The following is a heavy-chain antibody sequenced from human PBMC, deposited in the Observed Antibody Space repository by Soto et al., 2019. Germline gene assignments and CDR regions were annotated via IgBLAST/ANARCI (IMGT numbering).Heavy chain of an antibody. CDR2: INPDGGGT. D-gene: IGHD4-4*01. Sequence: QVQLVQSGAEVKKPGASVKVSCKASGYTFTSYYMHWVRLAPGQGLEWMGIINPDGGGTSYAQQFQGRVIMTRDTSTSTVYMEMSSLRSEETAVYYCAVGGNYLSMDVWGQGTKVTVSS. V-gene: IGHV1-46*01. CDR3: AVGGNYLSMDV. J-gene: IGHJ6*02. CDR1: GYTFTSYY.